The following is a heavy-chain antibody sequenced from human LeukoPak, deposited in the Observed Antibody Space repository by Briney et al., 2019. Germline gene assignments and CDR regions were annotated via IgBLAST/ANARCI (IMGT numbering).Heavy chain of an antibody. Sequence: GGSLRLSCEGFGLTFSRDWMSWVRQAPGKGLEWVSYISSSSSTIYYADSVKGRFTISRDNAKNSLYLQMSSLRAEDTAVYYCARVKVYYDSSGYPDYWGQGTLVTVSS. CDR1: GLTFSRDW. CDR2: ISSSSSTI. D-gene: IGHD3-22*01. CDR3: ARVKVYYDSSGYPDY. J-gene: IGHJ4*02. V-gene: IGHV3-48*01.